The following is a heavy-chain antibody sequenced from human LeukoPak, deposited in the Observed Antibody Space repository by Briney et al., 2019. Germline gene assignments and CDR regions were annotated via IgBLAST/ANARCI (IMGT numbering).Heavy chain of an antibody. D-gene: IGHD3-10*01. CDR1: GFTFTSSA. CDR2: IVVGSGNT. CDR3: ARDGYATGSHDY. Sequence: ASVKVSCKASGFTFTSSAVQWVRQARGQRLEWIGWIVVGSGNTNYAQKFQERVTITRDMSTSTAYMELSSLRSEDTAVYYCARDGYATGSHDYWGQGTLVTVSS. V-gene: IGHV1-58*01. J-gene: IGHJ4*02.